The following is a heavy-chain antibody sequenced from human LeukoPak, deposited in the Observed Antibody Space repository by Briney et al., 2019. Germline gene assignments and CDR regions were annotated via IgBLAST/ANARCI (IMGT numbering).Heavy chain of an antibody. V-gene: IGHV3-23*01. CDR2: ISGSGVST. Sequence: GGSLRLSCAASGFTFSSYAMSWVRQAPGKGLEWVSVISGSGVSTYYADSLKGRFTISRDNSKNTLYLQMNSLRAEDTAVYYCAKDVPSRYYYDSSGYYLNWGQGTLVTVSS. D-gene: IGHD3-22*01. CDR1: GFTFSSYA. J-gene: IGHJ4*02. CDR3: AKDVPSRYYYDSSGYYLN.